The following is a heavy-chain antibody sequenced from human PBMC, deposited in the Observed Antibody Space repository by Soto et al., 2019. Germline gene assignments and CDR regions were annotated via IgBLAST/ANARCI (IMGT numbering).Heavy chain of an antibody. CDR3: ARDPQDDSSVPQLFGIMDF. CDR1: GGTFSSYA. V-gene: IGHV1-69*01. Sequence: QVQLVQSGAEVKKPGSSVKVSCKASGGTFSSYAISWVRQAPGQGLEWMAGIIPIFGTANYVQKFQGRVTITADESTSTAYMELSSLISEDTAVYYCARDPQDDSSVPQLFGIMDFWGQGTTVTVSS. CDR2: IIPIFGTA. J-gene: IGHJ6*02. D-gene: IGHD3-22*01.